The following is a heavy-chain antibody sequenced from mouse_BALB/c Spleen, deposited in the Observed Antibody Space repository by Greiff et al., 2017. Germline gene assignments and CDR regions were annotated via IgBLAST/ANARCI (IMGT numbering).Heavy chain of an antibody. V-gene: IGHV1-15*01. CDR3: TRREAMDY. Sequence: QVQLQQSGAELVRPGASVTLSCKASGYTFTDYEMHWVKQTPVHGLEWIGAIDPETGGTAYNQKFKGKATLTADKSSSTAYMELRSLTSEDSAVYYCTRREAMDYWGQGTSVTVSS. J-gene: IGHJ4*01. CDR1: GYTFTDYE. CDR2: IDPETGGT.